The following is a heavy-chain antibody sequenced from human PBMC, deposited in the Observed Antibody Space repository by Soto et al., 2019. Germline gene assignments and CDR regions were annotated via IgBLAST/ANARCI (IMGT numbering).Heavy chain of an antibody. J-gene: IGHJ3*02. Sequence: EVQLLESGGGLVQPGGSLRLSCAASGFTFSTYALTWVRQAPGKGLEWVSSIGTHADTTYYVDSVKGRFSISRDNSKNTVYLQMSSLSAEDTAVYHCARPYVEVAVNDAFDIWGRGTMVTVSS. CDR1: GFTFSTYA. CDR3: ARPYVEVAVNDAFDI. D-gene: IGHD3-16*01. V-gene: IGHV3-23*01. CDR2: IGTHADTT.